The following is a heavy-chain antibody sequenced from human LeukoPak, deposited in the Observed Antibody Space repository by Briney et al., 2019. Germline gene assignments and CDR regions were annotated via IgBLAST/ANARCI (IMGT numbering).Heavy chain of an antibody. CDR3: ARDSGMITFGGVIVKGDYFNY. Sequence: GGSLRLSCAASGFTFSSYAMHWVRQAPGKGLEWVALISYDGSSKYYADSAKGRFTISRGNSKNTLYLQMNSLRAEDTAVYYCARDSGMITFGGVIVKGDYFNYWGQGTLVTVSS. CDR2: ISYDGSSK. V-gene: IGHV3-30*04. CDR1: GFTFSSYA. D-gene: IGHD3-16*02. J-gene: IGHJ4*02.